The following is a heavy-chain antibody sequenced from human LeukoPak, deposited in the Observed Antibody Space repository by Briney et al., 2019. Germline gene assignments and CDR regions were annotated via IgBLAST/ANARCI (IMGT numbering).Heavy chain of an antibody. V-gene: IGHV3-7*01. Sequence: RTGGSLRLSCAASGFTFSSYWMSWVRQAPGKGLEWVANIKQDGTEKYYVDSVRGRFTISRDNAQNSLYLQMNNLGAEDTAVYYCATDPASYCASSTRDFDYWGQGTLVTVSS. CDR2: IKQDGTEK. CDR3: ATDPASYCASSTRDFDY. CDR1: GFTFSSYW. D-gene: IGHD3-22*01. J-gene: IGHJ4*02.